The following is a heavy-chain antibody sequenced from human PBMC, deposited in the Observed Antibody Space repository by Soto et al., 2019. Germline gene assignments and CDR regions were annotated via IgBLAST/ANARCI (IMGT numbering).Heavy chain of an antibody. J-gene: IGHJ4*02. V-gene: IGHV3-21*04. CDR2: ISSGSEYI. D-gene: IGHD3-3*01. CDR3: ATISRPRFSLDY. Sequence: GGSLRLSCSASGFTFSATGMNWVRQAPGKGPEWVSSISSGSEYIFYGDSVQGRLTISRDNAKNSLSLQMNNLRAEDTAVYFCATISRPRFSLDYWGRGTLVTVSS. CDR1: GFTFSATG.